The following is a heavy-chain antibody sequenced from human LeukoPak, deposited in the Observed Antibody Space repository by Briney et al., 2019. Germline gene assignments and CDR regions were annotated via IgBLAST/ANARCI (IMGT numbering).Heavy chain of an antibody. CDR3: ARGEYCSGGTCYPGRLDY. V-gene: IGHV1-69*13. D-gene: IGHD2-15*01. CDR2: IIPIFGTA. J-gene: IGHJ4*02. CDR1: GGTFNSYA. Sequence: LVKVSCKASGGTFNSYAISWVRQAPGQGLEWMGGIIPIFGTANYAQKFQGRVTITADESTSTAYMELSSLRSEDTAVYYCARGEYCSGGTCYPGRLDYWGQGTLVTVSS.